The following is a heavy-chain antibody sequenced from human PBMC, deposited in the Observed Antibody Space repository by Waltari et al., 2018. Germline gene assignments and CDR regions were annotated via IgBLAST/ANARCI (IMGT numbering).Heavy chain of an antibody. J-gene: IGHJ5*02. V-gene: IGHV3-33*01. Sequence: QVQLVESGGGVVQPGRSLRLSCAASGFTFSSYGMHWVRQARGKGLEWVAVIWYDGSNKYYADSVKGRFTISRDNSKNTLYLQMNSLRAEDTAVYYCARDEAYFDWLSPLDPWGQGTLVTVSS. CDR1: GFTFSSYG. D-gene: IGHD3-9*01. CDR3: ARDEAYFDWLSPLDP. CDR2: IWYDGSNK.